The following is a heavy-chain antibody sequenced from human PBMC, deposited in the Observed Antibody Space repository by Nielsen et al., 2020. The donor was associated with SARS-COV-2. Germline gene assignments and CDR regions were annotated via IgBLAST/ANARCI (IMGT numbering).Heavy chain of an antibody. D-gene: IGHD5-12*01. CDR2: ISWNSGSI. CDR1: GFTFDDYA. V-gene: IGHV3-9*01. J-gene: IGHJ6*02. Sequence: GGSLRLSCAASGFTFDDYAMHWVRQAPGKGLEWVSGISWNSGSIGYADSVKGRFTISRDNAKNSLFLQMNSLRAEDTAVYYCASFSGYDRSYYYYAIDVWGQGTTVTVSS. CDR3: ASFSGYDRSYYYYAIDV.